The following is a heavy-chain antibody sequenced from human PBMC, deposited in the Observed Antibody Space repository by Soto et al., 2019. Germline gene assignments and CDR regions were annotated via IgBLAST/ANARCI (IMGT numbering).Heavy chain of an antibody. CDR3: AKVTACRTGSCYSDYYYYMDV. Sequence: GGSLRLSCAASGFTFHDYAMHWVRQAPGKGLEWVSGMSWNGGSIGYADFVEGRFTISRDNAKNSLYLQMNSLRPEDTALYYCAKVTACRTGSCYSDYYYYMDVWGKGTTVTVSS. CDR1: GFTFHDYA. J-gene: IGHJ6*03. V-gene: IGHV3-9*01. D-gene: IGHD2-15*01. CDR2: MSWNGGSI.